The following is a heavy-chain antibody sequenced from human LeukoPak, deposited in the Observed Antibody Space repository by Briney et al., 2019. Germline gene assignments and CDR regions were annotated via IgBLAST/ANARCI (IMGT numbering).Heavy chain of an antibody. D-gene: IGHD4/OR15-4a*01. Sequence: SETLSLTCSVSGYSIGSGYDWAWIRQPPGKGLEWIGSMYHTGRTDDNPSLKSRVTMSVDTSKNQFSLRLSSVTAADTAVYYCATYGATSSYYYHFYMDVWGKGTTVTVSS. V-gene: IGHV4-38-2*02. J-gene: IGHJ6*03. CDR1: GYSIGSGYD. CDR2: MYHTGRT. CDR3: ATYGATSSYYYHFYMDV.